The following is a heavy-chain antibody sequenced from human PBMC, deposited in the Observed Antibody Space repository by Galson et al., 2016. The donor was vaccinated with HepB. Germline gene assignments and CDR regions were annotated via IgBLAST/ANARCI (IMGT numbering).Heavy chain of an antibody. V-gene: IGHV5-10-1*01. D-gene: IGHD2-2*01. CDR1: GYTFTRYW. CDR2: IDASASYT. Sequence: QSGAEVTTPGESLRISCTVCGYTFTRYWISWVRQMPGKGLEWMARIDASASYTNYSPSCQGHVTMSADTSISTAYLQWSRLKASDTGMYYCTKSRAIKFDPWGQGTLVTVSS. CDR3: TKSRAIKFDP. J-gene: IGHJ5*02.